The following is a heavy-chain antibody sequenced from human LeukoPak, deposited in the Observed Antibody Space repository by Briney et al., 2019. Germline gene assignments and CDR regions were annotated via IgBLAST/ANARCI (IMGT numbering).Heavy chain of an antibody. CDR2: IGTAGDT. CDR1: GFTFSSYD. V-gene: IGHV3-13*01. CDR3: ARAPNWGSDSEAGMDV. Sequence: GGSLRLSCAASGFTFSSYDMHWVRQATGKGLEWVSAIGTAGDTYYPGSVKGRFTISRENAKNSLYLQMNSLRAGDTAVYYCARAPNWGSDSEAGMDVWGQGTTVTVSS. J-gene: IGHJ6*02. D-gene: IGHD7-27*01.